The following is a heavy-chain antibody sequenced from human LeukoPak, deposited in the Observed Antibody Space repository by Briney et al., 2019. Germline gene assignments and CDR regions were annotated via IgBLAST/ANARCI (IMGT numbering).Heavy chain of an antibody. V-gene: IGHV4-59*01. CDR1: GGSISSYY. D-gene: IGHD3-10*01. Sequence: SETLSLTCTVSGGSISSYYWSWIRQPPGKGLEWIGYIYYSGSTNYNPSLKSRVTISVDTSKNQFSLKLSSVTAADTAVYYCASVNYYGSGSYSFDYWGQGTLVTVSS. J-gene: IGHJ4*02. CDR3: ASVNYYGSGSYSFDY. CDR2: IYYSGST.